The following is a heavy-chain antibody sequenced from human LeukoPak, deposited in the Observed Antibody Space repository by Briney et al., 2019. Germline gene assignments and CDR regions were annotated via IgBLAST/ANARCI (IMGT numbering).Heavy chain of an antibody. D-gene: IGHD1-26*01. J-gene: IGHJ6*03. CDR3: ARRSRPYYYYMDV. CDR1: GFTFSSYA. Sequence: GGSLRLSCAASGFTFSSYAMHWVRQAPGKGLEYVSAISSNGGSTYYANSVKGRFTISRDNSKNTLYLQMGSLRAEDMAVYYCARRSRPYYYYMDVWGKGTTVTVS. CDR2: ISSNGGST. V-gene: IGHV3-64*01.